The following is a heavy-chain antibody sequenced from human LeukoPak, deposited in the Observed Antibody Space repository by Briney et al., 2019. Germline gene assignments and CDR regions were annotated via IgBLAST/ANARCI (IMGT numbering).Heavy chain of an antibody. D-gene: IGHD4-17*01. Sequence: GASVKVSCKASGGTFSSYAISWVRQAPGQGLEWMGRIIPILGIANYAQKFQERVTITRDMSTSTAYMELSSLRSEDTAVYYCAAYGDYAYWGQGTLVTVSS. CDR2: IIPILGIA. CDR3: AAYGDYAY. CDR1: GGTFSSYA. J-gene: IGHJ4*02. V-gene: IGHV1-69*04.